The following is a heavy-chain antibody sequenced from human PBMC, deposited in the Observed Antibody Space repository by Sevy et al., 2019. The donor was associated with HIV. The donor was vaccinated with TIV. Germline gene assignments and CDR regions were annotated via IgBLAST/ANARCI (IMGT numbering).Heavy chain of an antibody. J-gene: IGHJ4*02. CDR2: IFSSGST. Sequence: GGSLRLSCAISGFTVNDKYIIWVRQAPGKGLEWVSVIFSSGSTYYADSAKGRFTISRDNSKNTVYLQMNSLRAEDTVLSYCVSLFLSYRSGWSYFDYWGQGTLVTVSS. CDR3: VSLFLSYRSGWSYFDY. V-gene: IGHV3-66*02. D-gene: IGHD6-19*01. CDR1: GFTVNDKY.